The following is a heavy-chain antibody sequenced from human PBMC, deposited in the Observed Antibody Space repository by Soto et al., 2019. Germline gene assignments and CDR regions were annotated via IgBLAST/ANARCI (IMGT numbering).Heavy chain of an antibody. D-gene: IGHD1-26*01. Sequence: SETLSLTCAVYGGSFSGYYWSWIRQPPGKGLEWIGEINHSGSTNYNPSLKSRVTISADTSKNLFSLKLSSVTAADTAVYYCARAPRSGSYYFDYWGQGTLVTVSS. CDR3: ARAPRSGSYYFDY. V-gene: IGHV4-34*01. J-gene: IGHJ4*02. CDR2: INHSGST. CDR1: GGSFSGYY.